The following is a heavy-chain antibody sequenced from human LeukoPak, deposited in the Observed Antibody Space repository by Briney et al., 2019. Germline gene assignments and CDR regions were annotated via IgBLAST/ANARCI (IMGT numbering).Heavy chain of an antibody. CDR2: IYTSGST. Sequence: PSETLSLTCTVSGGSISSGSYYWSWIRQPAGKGLEWIGRIYTSGSTNYNPSLKSRVTISVATSKNQFSLKLSSVTAADTAVYYCARDPYYDSSGYYPLGVWGQGTLVTVSS. CDR1: GGSISSGSYY. V-gene: IGHV4-61*02. J-gene: IGHJ4*02. D-gene: IGHD3-22*01. CDR3: ARDPYYDSSGYYPLGV.